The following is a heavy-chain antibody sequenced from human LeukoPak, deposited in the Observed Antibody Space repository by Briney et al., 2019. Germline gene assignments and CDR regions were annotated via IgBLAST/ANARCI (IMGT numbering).Heavy chain of an antibody. V-gene: IGHV1-69*05. D-gene: IGHD6-19*01. Sequence: ASVKVSCKASGGTFSSYATSWVRQAPGQGLEWMGGIIPIFGTANYAQKFQGRVTITTDESTSTAYMELSSLRSEDTAVYYCARDGAGIAVDYFGYWGQGTLVTVSS. CDR3: ARDGAGIAVDYFGY. CDR2: IIPIFGTA. CDR1: GGTFSSYA. J-gene: IGHJ4*02.